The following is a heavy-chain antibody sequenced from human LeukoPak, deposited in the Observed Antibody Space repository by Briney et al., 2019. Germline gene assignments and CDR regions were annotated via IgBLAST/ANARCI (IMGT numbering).Heavy chain of an antibody. J-gene: IGHJ5*02. CDR1: GYSFTTYW. Sequence: GESLKISCKGSGYSFTTYWIGWVRQLPGEGLEWMGVIFPDDSDTRYSPSFQGQVTISADKFISTAYLQWTSLKASDTAMYYCARQRGGSGTINWLDPWGQGTLVTVSS. V-gene: IGHV5-51*01. D-gene: IGHD3-10*01. CDR2: IFPDDSDT. CDR3: ARQRGGSGTINWLDP.